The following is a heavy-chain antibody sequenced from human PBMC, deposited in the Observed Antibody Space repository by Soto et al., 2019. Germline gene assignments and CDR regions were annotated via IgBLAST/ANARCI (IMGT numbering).Heavy chain of an antibody. D-gene: IGHD5-18*01. CDR1: GFSLSTSGVG. J-gene: IGHJ5*02. CDR2: IYWNDDK. Sequence: SGPTLVKPTQTLTLTCTFSGFSLSTSGVGVGWIRQPPGKALEWLALIYWNDDKRYSPSLKSRLTITKDTSKNQVVLTMTNMDPVDTATYYCAHRFNSWIQLWGGWFDPWGQGTLVTVSS. V-gene: IGHV2-5*01. CDR3: AHRFNSWIQLWGGWFDP.